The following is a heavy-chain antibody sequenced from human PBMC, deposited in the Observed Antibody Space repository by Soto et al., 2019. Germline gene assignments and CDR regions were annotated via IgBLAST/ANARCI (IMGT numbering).Heavy chain of an antibody. CDR1: GYSFTSYA. CDR3: ARGVENIVVVLDVFGYYGMDV. CDR2: INAGNGNT. J-gene: IGHJ6*02. Sequence: ASVKVSCKASGYSFTSYAIYWVRQAPGQRLEWMGWINAGNGNTKYSQKFQGRVTITSDTSASTAYMGLSSLRSEDTAVYFCARGVENIVVVLDVFGYYGMDVWGQGTTVTVSS. D-gene: IGHD2-2*01. V-gene: IGHV1-3*01.